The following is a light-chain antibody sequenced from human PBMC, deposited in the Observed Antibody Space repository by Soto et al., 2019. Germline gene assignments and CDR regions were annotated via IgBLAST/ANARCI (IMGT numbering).Light chain of an antibody. CDR2: DAS. CDR1: QSISSW. J-gene: IGKJ2*01. CDR3: QQYNSYPEYT. Sequence: DSQMTQSPSTVSASVGDRVTITCRASQSISSWLAWYQQKPGKAPKLLIYDASSLESGVPSRFSGSGSGTEFTLTISSLQPDDFATYYCQQYNSYPEYTFGQGTKLEIK. V-gene: IGKV1-5*01.